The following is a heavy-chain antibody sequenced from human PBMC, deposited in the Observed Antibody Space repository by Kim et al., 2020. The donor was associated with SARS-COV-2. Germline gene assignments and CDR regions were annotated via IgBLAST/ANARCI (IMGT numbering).Heavy chain of an antibody. CDR3: ARTADYGGNHDAFDI. V-gene: IGHV2-26*01. J-gene: IGHJ3*02. D-gene: IGHD4-17*01. Sequence: SGPTLVNPTETLTLTCTVSGFSLSNARMGVSWIRQPPGKALEWLAHIFSNDEKSYSTSLKSRLTISKDTSKSQVVLTMTNMDPVDTATYYCARTADYGGNHDAFDIWGQGTMVTVSS. CDR1: GFSLSNARMG. CDR2: IFSNDEK.